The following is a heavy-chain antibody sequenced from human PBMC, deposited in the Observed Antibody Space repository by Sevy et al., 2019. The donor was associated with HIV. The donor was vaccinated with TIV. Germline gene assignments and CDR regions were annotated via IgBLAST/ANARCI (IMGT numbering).Heavy chain of an antibody. CDR3: ATAGGLTMIRDAFDI. Sequence: ASVKVSCKASGYTFTKYGIIWVRQAPGQGLEWMGWISAYNGNTNYAQKLQGRVTMTTDTSASTAYMELRSLRSGDTAVYYCATAGGLTMIRDAFDIWGQGTMVTVSS. CDR2: ISAYNGNT. J-gene: IGHJ3*02. D-gene: IGHD3-22*01. V-gene: IGHV1-18*01. CDR1: GYTFTKYG.